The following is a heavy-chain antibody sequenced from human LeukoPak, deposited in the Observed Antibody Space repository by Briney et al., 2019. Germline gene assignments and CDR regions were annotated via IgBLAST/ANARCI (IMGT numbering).Heavy chain of an antibody. CDR2: IYYSGST. D-gene: IGHD2-15*01. CDR1: GGSISSSSYY. CDR3: ARDLGYCSDGSCYFLGWFDP. V-gene: IGHV4-39*07. Sequence: SETLSLTCTVSGGSISSSSYYWGWIRQPPGKGLEWIGSIYYSGSTYYNPSLKSRVTISVDTSKNQFSLKLSSVTAADTAVYYCARDLGYCSDGSCYFLGWFDPWGQGTLVTVSS. J-gene: IGHJ5*02.